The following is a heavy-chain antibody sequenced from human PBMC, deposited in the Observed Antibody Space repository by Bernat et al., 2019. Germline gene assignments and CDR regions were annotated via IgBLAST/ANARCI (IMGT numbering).Heavy chain of an antibody. D-gene: IGHD3-9*01. CDR1: GFTFSSYS. J-gene: IGHJ4*02. CDR2: ISSSSSYI. V-gene: IGHV3-21*01. CDR3: ARADDILTGYYYFDY. Sequence: EVQLVESGGGLVKPGGSLRLSCAASGFTFSSYSMNWVRQAPGKGLEWVSFISSSSSYIYYADSVKGRFTISRDNAKNSLYLQMNSLRAEDTAVYYCARADDILTGYYYFDYWGQGTLVTVSS.